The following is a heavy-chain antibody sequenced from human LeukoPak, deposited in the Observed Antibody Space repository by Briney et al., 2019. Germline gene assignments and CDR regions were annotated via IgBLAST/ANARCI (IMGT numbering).Heavy chain of an antibody. V-gene: IGHV3-53*01. D-gene: IGHD3/OR15-3a*01. J-gene: IGHJ4*02. Sequence: PGGSLRLSCAASGFTVSSNYMSWVRQAPGKGLEWVSVIYSGGSTYYADSVKGRFTISRDNSKNTLYLQMNSLRAEDTAVYYCAKDQAWTDYFDYWGQGTLVAVSS. CDR3: AKDQAWTDYFDY. CDR2: IYSGGST. CDR1: GFTVSSNY.